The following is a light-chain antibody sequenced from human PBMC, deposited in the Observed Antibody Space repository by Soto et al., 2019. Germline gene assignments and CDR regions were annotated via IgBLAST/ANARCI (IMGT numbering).Light chain of an antibody. CDR2: EVS. Sequence: QSVLTQPPSPSGSPGQSFPSPCTETSRNVGGYNYVSWYQQHPGKAPKLMIYEVSKRPSGVPDRFSGSKSGNTASLTVSGLQAEDEADYYCSSYAGSNNLGFGGGTKLTVL. J-gene: IGLJ2*01. CDR3: SSYAGSNNLG. CDR1: SRNVGGYNY. V-gene: IGLV2-8*01.